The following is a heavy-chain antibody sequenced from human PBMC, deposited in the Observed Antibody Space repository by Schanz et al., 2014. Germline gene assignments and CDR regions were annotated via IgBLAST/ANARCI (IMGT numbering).Heavy chain of an antibody. D-gene: IGHD1-26*01. J-gene: IGHJ6*02. CDR1: GYTFTDYY. CDR2: ISANSGGT. V-gene: IGHV1-2*02. CDR3: ARFNSGSHSPPYYYYGMDV. Sequence: QVQLVQSGAEVKKPGASVKVSCKASGYTFTDYYIHWVRQAPGQGLEWMGWISANSGGTNYAQKFQGRVTMTRDTSISTAYMELSRLKSDDTAVYYCARFNSGSHSPPYYYYGMDVWGQGTTVTVSS.